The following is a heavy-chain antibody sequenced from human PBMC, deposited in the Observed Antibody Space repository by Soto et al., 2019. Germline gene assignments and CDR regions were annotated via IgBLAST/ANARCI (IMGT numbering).Heavy chain of an antibody. CDR2: IYHSGST. V-gene: IGHV4-30-2*01. CDR3: ASSSYYDFWSGYRPGYGMDV. Sequence: SETLSLTCAVSGGSISSGGYSWSWIRQPPGKGLEWIGYIYHSGSTYYNPSLKSRVTISVDRSKNQFSLKLSSVTAADTAVYYCASSSYYDFWSGYRPGYGMDVWGQGTTVTVSS. J-gene: IGHJ6*02. CDR1: GGSISSGGYS. D-gene: IGHD3-3*01.